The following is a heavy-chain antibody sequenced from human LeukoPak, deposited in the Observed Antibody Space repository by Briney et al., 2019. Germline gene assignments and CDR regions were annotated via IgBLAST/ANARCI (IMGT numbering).Heavy chain of an antibody. D-gene: IGHD6-13*01. CDR3: ARGRRGSSWYLGWFDP. CDR1: GFTFSSYG. J-gene: IGHJ5*02. CDR2: IWYDGSNK. Sequence: QPGRSLRLSCAASGFTFSSYGMHWVRQAPGKGLEWVAVIWYDGSNKYYADSVKGRFTISRDNSKNTLYLQMNSLRAEDTAVYYCARGRRGSSWYLGWFDPWGQGTLVTVSS. V-gene: IGHV3-33*01.